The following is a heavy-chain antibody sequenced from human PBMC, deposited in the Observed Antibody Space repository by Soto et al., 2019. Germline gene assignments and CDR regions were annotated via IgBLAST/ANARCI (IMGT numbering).Heavy chain of an antibody. CDR3: ARAGSILFKDILTGDHPYYYYYMDV. Sequence: SETLSLTCTVSGGSISSYYWSWIRQPPGKGLEWIGYIYYSGSTNYNPSLKSRVTISVDTSKNQFSLKLSSVTAADTAVYYCARAGSILFKDILTGDHPYYYYYMDVWGKGTTVTVSS. J-gene: IGHJ6*03. CDR2: IYYSGST. V-gene: IGHV4-59*01. CDR1: GGSISSYY. D-gene: IGHD3-9*01.